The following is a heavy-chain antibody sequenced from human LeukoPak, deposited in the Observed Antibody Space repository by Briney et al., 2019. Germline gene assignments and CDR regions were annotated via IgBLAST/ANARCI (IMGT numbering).Heavy chain of an antibody. CDR2: IWYDGSSK. D-gene: IGHD3-22*01. Sequence: GGSLRLSCEASGFTFSSKGMHWVRQAPGKGLEWVAVIWYDGSSKYYADSVKGRFTISRDNSKNTLYLQMTSLRAEDTAVYYCAREARYESSGYYFDFWGQGTQDTVSS. CDR1: GFTFSSKG. J-gene: IGHJ4*02. V-gene: IGHV3-33*01. CDR3: AREARYESSGYYFDF.